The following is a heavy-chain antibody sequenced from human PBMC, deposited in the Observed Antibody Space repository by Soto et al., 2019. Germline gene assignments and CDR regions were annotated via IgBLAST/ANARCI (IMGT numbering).Heavy chain of an antibody. CDR3: ARGDRGAFDI. CDR2: IHSDGSST. J-gene: IGHJ3*02. D-gene: IGHD1-26*01. CDR1: GFTFSYYW. Sequence: EVQLVESGGGLVQPGESLRLSCAASGFTFSYYWMHWVRQAPGKGLVWVSRIHSDGSSTTYADSVKDRFTISRDNARNTLYLQMNSLRAEDTAVYYCARGDRGAFDIWGQGTVLTVSS. V-gene: IGHV3-74*03.